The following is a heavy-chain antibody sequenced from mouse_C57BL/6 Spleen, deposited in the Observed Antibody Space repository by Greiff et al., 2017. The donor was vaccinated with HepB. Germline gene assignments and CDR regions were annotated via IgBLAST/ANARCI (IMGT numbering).Heavy chain of an antibody. CDR1: GYTFTSYW. J-gene: IGHJ4*01. Sequence: VKLQEPGAELVKPGASVKLSCKASGYTFTSYWMHWVKQRPGQGLEWIGMIHPNSGSTNYNEKFKSKATLTVDKSSSTAYMQLSSLTSEDSAVYYCARRSGTEMDYWGQGTSVTVSS. D-gene: IGHD4-1*01. CDR3: ARRSGTEMDY. CDR2: IHPNSGST. V-gene: IGHV1-64*01.